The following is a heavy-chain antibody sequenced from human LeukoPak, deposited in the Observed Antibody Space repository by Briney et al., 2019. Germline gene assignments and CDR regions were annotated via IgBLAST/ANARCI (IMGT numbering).Heavy chain of an antibody. CDR3: ARDLSSGWYATLDY. CDR2: IWYDGSNK. D-gene: IGHD6-19*01. Sequence: GGSLRLSCAASGFTFSSYGMHWVRQAPGKGLEWVAVIWYDGSNKYYADSVKGRLTISRDNSKNTLYLQMNSLRAEDTAVYYCARDLSSGWYATLDYWGQGTLVTVSS. V-gene: IGHV3-33*01. J-gene: IGHJ4*02. CDR1: GFTFSSYG.